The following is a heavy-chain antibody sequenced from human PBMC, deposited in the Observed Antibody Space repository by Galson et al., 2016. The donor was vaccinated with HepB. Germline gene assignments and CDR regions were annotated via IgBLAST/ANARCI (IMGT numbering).Heavy chain of an antibody. CDR1: GGSVSSGSYY. CDR3: ARGGPGGWLQDY. CDR2: IYYTGST. Sequence: ETLSLTCTVSGGSVSSGSYYWSWIWQPPGKGLEWIGYIYYTGSTNYNPSLKSRVTISVDTSKNQFSLKLSSVTAADTAVYYCARGGPGGWLQDYWGQGTLVTVSS. J-gene: IGHJ4*02. V-gene: IGHV4-61*01. D-gene: IGHD5-12*01.